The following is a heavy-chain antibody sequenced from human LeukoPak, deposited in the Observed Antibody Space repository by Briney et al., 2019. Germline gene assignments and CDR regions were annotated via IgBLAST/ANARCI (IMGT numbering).Heavy chain of an antibody. V-gene: IGHV3-30-3*01. Sequence: GGSLRVSCAASGFTFSSYAMHWVRQAPGKGLEWVAVISYDGSNKYCADSVKGRFTISRDNSKNTLYLQMNSLRAEDTAVYYCARDADDSYGYDYWGQGTLVTVSS. D-gene: IGHD5-18*01. CDR1: GFTFSSYA. CDR3: ARDADDSYGYDY. CDR2: ISYDGSNK. J-gene: IGHJ4*02.